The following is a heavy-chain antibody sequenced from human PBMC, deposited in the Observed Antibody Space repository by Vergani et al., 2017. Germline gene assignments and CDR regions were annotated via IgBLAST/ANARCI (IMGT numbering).Heavy chain of an antibody. CDR2: ISWDGGST. CDR3: AKDNGEGGDRPYYYYGMDV. CDR1: GFTFDDYA. J-gene: IGHJ6*02. Sequence: EVQLVESGGVVVQPGGSLRLSCAASGFTFDDYAMHWVRQAPGKGLEWVSLISWDGGSTYYADSVKGRFTISRDNSKNSLYLQMNSLRAEDTALYYCAKDNGEGGDRPYYYYGMDVWGQGTTVTVSS. V-gene: IGHV3-43D*03. D-gene: IGHD4-17*01.